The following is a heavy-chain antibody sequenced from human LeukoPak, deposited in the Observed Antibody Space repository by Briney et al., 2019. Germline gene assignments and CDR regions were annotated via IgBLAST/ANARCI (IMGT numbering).Heavy chain of an antibody. V-gene: IGHV3-23*01. Sequence: GGSLRLSCAASGFTFSSYAMSWVRQAPGKGLEWVSAISGSGGSTYYADSVKGRFTISRDNAKNSLYLQMNSLRAEDTAVYYCARDYEVNFGELSYWGQGTLVTVSS. CDR3: ARDYEVNFGELSY. D-gene: IGHD3-10*01. CDR2: ISGSGGST. CDR1: GFTFSSYA. J-gene: IGHJ4*02.